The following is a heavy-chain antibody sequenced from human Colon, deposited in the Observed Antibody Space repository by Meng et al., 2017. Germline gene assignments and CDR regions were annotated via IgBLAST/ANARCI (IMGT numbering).Heavy chain of an antibody. V-gene: IGHV4-31*03. CDR1: GLSIGTTGDY. CDR3: ARADCTAGICYQFDN. CDR2: IFYTGTA. Sequence: QVRAQGSGPGLLKPSQTLSLTCNVSGLSIGTTGDYWTWIRQRPGKGLEWIGKIFYTGTAHYNPSLKTRAAMSVDRSKNQFSLKLSSVTAADTAVYYCARADCTAGICYQFDNWGQGTLVTVSS. D-gene: IGHD2-8*02. J-gene: IGHJ4*02.